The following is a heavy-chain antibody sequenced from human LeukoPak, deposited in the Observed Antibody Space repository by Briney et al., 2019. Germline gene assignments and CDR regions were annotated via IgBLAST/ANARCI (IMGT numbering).Heavy chain of an antibody. J-gene: IGHJ5*02. CDR2: IYYSGST. Sequence: SETLSLTCTVSGDSISTYYWSWIRQPPGKGLEWIGYIYYSGSTTYNPSLKSRVTISVDTSKNQFSLKLSSVTAADTAVYYCARSTYCSGGSCSHNWFDPWGQGTLVTVSS. V-gene: IGHV4-59*01. D-gene: IGHD2-15*01. CDR1: GDSISTYY. CDR3: ARSTYCSGGSCSHNWFDP.